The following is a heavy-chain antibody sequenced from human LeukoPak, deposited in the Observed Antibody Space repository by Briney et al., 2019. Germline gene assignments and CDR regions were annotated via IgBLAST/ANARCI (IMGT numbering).Heavy chain of an antibody. J-gene: IGHJ3*01. CDR1: GFTFSSYA. D-gene: IGHD5-12*01. Sequence: GGSLRLSCAASGFTFSSYAMHWVRQAPGKGLEWVAVISYDGSNKYYADSVKGRFTISRDNSKNTLYLQMNSLRAEDTAVYYCANEYSKGDVWGQGTMVTVSS. CDR3: ANEYSKGDV. CDR2: ISYDGSNK. V-gene: IGHV3-30-3*02.